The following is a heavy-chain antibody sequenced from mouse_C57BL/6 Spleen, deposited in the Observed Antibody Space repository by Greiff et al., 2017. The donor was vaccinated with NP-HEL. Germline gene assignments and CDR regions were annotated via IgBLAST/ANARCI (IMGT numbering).Heavy chain of an antibody. J-gene: IGHJ1*03. CDR3: ASLDGSSPYWYFDV. CDR2: ISYSGST. V-gene: IGHV3-1*01. Sequence: EVQLQQSGPGMVKPSQSLSLTCTVTGYSITSGYDWHWIRHFPGNKLEWMGYISYSGSTNYNPSLKSRISITHDTSKNHFFLKLNSVTTEDTATYYCASLDGSSPYWYFDVWGTGTTVTVSS. D-gene: IGHD1-1*01. CDR1: GYSITSGYD.